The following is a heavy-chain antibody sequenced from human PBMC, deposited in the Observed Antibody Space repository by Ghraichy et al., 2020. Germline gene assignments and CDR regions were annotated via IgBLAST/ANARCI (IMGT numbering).Heavy chain of an antibody. CDR3: ARGHWYFDL. J-gene: IGHJ2*01. V-gene: IGHV4-34*01. Sequence: SQTLSLTCAVYGGSFSGYYWSWIRQPPGKGLEWIGEINHSGSTNYNPSLKSRVTISVDTSKNQFSLKLSSVTAADTAVYYCARGHWYFDLWGRGTLVTVSS. CDR2: INHSGST. CDR1: GGSFSGYY.